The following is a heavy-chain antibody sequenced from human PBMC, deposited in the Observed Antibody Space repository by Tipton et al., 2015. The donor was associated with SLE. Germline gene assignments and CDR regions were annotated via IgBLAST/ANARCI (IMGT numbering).Heavy chain of an antibody. Sequence: TLSLTCSVSGGSISSDHWIWIRQPPGKGLEWIGYIYYSGSTYYNPSLKSRVTISVDTSKNQFSLKLSSVTAADTAVYYCARHPDGYYYYYGLDVWGQGTTVTVSS. D-gene: IGHD5-24*01. CDR3: ARHPDGYYYYYGLDV. J-gene: IGHJ6*02. V-gene: IGHV4-59*08. CDR1: GGSISSDH. CDR2: IYYSGST.